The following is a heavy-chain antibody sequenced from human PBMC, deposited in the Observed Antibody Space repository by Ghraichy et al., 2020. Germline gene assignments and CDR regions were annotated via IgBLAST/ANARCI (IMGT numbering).Heavy chain of an antibody. V-gene: IGHV4-38-2*02. CDR2: MYHSGST. J-gene: IGHJ1*01. CDR3: VRALSYDYGAYSFQY. CDR1: GYSISSGFY. D-gene: IGHD4-17*01. Sequence: SQTLSLTCSVSGYSISSGFYLGWIRQPPGEGLEWIGSMYHSGSTYYNSFLKSRVTISVDTSKNQFSLKLRSVTAADTAVYYCVRALSYDYGAYSFQYWGQGTLVTVSS.